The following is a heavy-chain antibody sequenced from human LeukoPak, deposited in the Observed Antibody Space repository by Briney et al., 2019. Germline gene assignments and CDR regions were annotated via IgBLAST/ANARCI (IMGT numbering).Heavy chain of an antibody. CDR2: ICGSGGST. CDR1: GFTFSSYA. CDR3: AKNGPTSREGYNNVGGFDY. D-gene: IGHD5-24*01. Sequence: GGSLRLSCAASGFTFSSYAMSWVRQAPGKGLEWVSGICGSGGSTYYADSVRGGFTISRATSKNTLYLQMTSLSAEATAVYYCAKNGPTSREGYNNVGGFDYWGQGTLVTVSS. J-gene: IGHJ4*02. V-gene: IGHV3-23*01.